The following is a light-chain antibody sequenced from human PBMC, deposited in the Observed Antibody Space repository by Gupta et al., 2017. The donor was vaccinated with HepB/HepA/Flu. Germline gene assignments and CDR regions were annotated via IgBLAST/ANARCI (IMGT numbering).Light chain of an antibody. Sequence: VMTQFPPSLPVTLGQPASIPCRSSQSLVYSDGNTYFNWLQQRPGQSPRRLIYKVSNRDSGVPDRCSGGGSGTDVTLNISSVEAEDVGVYYCMQGNHCLLPFGRGTKVEIK. V-gene: IGKV2-30*01. CDR2: KVS. CDR3: MQGNHCLLP. CDR1: QSLVYSDGNTY. J-gene: IGKJ4*01.